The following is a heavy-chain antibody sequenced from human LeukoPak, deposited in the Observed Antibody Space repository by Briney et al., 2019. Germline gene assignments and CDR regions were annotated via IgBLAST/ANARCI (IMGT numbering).Heavy chain of an antibody. D-gene: IGHD6-13*01. CDR2: ISYDGSNK. CDR1: GFTFSSYA. J-gene: IGHJ6*02. CDR3: ARTSAYSSSWYQDYYYYGMDV. Sequence: GGSLRLSCAASGFTFSSYAMHWVRQAPGKGLEWVAVISYDGSNKYYADSVKGRFTISRDNSKNTLYLQMNSLRAEDTAVYYCARTSAYSSSWYQDYYYYGMDVWGQGTTVTVSS. V-gene: IGHV3-30-3*01.